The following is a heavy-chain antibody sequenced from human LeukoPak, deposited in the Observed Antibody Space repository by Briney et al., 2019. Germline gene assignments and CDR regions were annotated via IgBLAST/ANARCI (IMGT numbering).Heavy chain of an antibody. Sequence: SETLSLTCTVSGGSISSRTYYWAWIRQPPGKGLEWIGSINYSGKLTYNPSLKSRVTVSLDTSRNQFSLTLSSVTAADTAVYYCARHTSHFDYWGQGTLVTVSS. CDR1: GGSISSRTYY. CDR2: INYSGKL. D-gene: IGHD2-2*01. CDR3: ARHTSHFDY. J-gene: IGHJ4*02. V-gene: IGHV4-39*07.